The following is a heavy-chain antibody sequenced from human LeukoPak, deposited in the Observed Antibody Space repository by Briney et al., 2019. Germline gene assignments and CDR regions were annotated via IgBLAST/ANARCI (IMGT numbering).Heavy chain of an antibody. D-gene: IGHD3-3*01. CDR1: GYTFTSYG. Sequence: GASVKVSCKASGYTFTSYGISWVRQAPGQGLEWMGWISAYNGNTNYAQKLQGGVTMTTDTSTSTAYMELRSLRSDDTAVYYCARPYYDFWSGYSPFDYWGQGTLVTVSS. CDR3: ARPYYDFWSGYSPFDY. CDR2: ISAYNGNT. J-gene: IGHJ4*02. V-gene: IGHV1-18*01.